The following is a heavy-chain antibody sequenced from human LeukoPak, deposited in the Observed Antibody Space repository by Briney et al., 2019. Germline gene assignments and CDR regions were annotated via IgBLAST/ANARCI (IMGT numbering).Heavy chain of an antibody. CDR3: ARRHVQYTSSSDPYYFDY. J-gene: IGHJ4*02. V-gene: IGHV4-39*07. Sequence: SETLSLICTVSGGSISSSSYYWGWIRQPPGKGLEWIGSIYYSGSTYYNPSLKSRVTISVDTSKNQFSLKLSSVTAADTAVYYCARRHVQYTSSSDPYYFDYWGQGTLVTVSS. CDR2: IYYSGST. D-gene: IGHD6-6*01. CDR1: GGSISSSSYY.